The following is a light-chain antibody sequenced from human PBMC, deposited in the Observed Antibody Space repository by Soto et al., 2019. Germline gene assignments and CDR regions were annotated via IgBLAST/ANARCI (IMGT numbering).Light chain of an antibody. CDR3: QQYGSLPWT. J-gene: IGKJ1*01. CDR1: QSVSSSY. CDR2: GAS. Sequence: EIVLTQSPGTLSLSPGERATLSCRASQSVSSSYLAWYQQKAGQAPRLLIHGASSRATGIPDRFSGSGSGTDFTLTISRREPEDFAVYYCQQYGSLPWTFGQGTKVEIK. V-gene: IGKV3-20*01.